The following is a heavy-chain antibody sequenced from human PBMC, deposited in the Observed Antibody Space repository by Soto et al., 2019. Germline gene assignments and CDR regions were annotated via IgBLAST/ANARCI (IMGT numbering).Heavy chain of an antibody. V-gene: IGHV4-34*01. CDR1: GGSFSGYY. CDR2: INHRAST. J-gene: IGHJ6*02. CDR3: ARVWRNFWSGYPHYGRDV. Sequence: SVTMSLTCAVYGGSFSGYYWSWNRQPPGKGLGWIGEINHRASTNYTPSLKSRVTISVDTSKNQFSLKLSSVTAADTAVYYCARVWRNFWSGYPHYGRDVWGQVPTV. D-gene: IGHD3-3*01.